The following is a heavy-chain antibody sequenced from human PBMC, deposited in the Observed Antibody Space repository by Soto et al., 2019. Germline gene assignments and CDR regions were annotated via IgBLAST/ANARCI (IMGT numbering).Heavy chain of an antibody. D-gene: IGHD3-10*01. CDR2: IIPIFGTA. J-gene: IGHJ6*02. V-gene: IGHV1-69*01. CDR3: ASSGAYYYGSGRLRDYYYYGMDV. Sequence: QVQLVQSGAEVKKPGSSVKVSCKASGGTFSSYAISWVRQAPGQGLEWMGGIIPIFGTANYAQKFQGRVTITADESTSTAYMELSSLRSEDTAVYYCASSGAYYYGSGRLRDYYYYGMDVWGQGTTVTVSS. CDR1: GGTFSSYA.